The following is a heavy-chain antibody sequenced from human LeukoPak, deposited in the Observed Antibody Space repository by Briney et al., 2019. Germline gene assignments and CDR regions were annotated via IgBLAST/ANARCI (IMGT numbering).Heavy chain of an antibody. CDR3: AQVNHDGSFA. CDR1: GFTFSTHA. Sequence: GGSLRLSCAASGFTFSTHAMSWVRQAPGKGLDWVSAISGSGDSTFYADSVKGRFTISRDNSKNTLYLRVISLRAEDTAVYYCAQVNHDGSFAWGQGTLVTVSS. D-gene: IGHD2-15*01. V-gene: IGHV3-23*01. CDR2: ISGSGDST. J-gene: IGHJ4*02.